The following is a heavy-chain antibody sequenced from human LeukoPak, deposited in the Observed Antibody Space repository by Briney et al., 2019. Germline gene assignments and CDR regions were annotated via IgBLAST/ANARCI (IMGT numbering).Heavy chain of an antibody. J-gene: IGHJ6*03. D-gene: IGHD3-22*01. Sequence: GGSLRLSCAASGFTVSSNYMSWVRQAPGKGLEWVSVIYSGGSTYYADSVKGRFTISRDNSKNTLYLQMNSLRAEDTAMYYCARVNYDSSGYYISRYYYYYMDVWGKGTTVTASS. CDR1: GFTVSSNY. CDR2: IYSGGST. V-gene: IGHV3-53*01. CDR3: ARVNYDSSGYYISRYYYYYMDV.